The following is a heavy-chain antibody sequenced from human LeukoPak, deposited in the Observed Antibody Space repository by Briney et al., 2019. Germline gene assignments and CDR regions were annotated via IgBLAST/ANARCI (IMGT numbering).Heavy chain of an antibody. J-gene: IGHJ6*04. D-gene: IGHD3-10*02. CDR1: GFTFTTYW. CDR3: ARDVRRGMDV. V-gene: IGHV3-7*03. CDR2: IKQDGSEK. Sequence: GGSLRLSCAAFGFTFTTYWMNWVRQAPGKGLEWVAKIKQDGSEKYYVVSVKGRFTISRDNAKSSLYLQMTTLSAGDTAVYYCARDVRRGMDVWGKGTTVTVSS.